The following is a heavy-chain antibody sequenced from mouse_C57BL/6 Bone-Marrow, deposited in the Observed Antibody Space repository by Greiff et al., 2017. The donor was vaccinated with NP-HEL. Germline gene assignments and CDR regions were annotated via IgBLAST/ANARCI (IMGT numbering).Heavy chain of an antibody. Sequence: VQLQQSGPGLVQPSQCLSITCTASGFSLTSYGVHWVRQSPGKGLEWLGVIWSGGSTDYNAAFISRLSTSKDNSKSQVFFKMNSLQADDTAIYYCAMGLYDYYAMDYWGQGTSVTVSS. CDR2: IWSGGST. CDR3: AMGLYDYYAMDY. D-gene: IGHD2-3*01. V-gene: IGHV2-2*01. CDR1: GFSLTSYG. J-gene: IGHJ4*01.